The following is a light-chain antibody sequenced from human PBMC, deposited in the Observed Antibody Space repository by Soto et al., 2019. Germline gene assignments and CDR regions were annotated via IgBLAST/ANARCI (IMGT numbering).Light chain of an antibody. Sequence: QSVLTQPPSASGSPGQSVTISCTGTSSDVGYYNYVSWYQHHPGKAPKLMIYGVSKRPSGVPDRFSGSKSGNTAALTVSGLQAEDEADYYGSSYAGSNNVLFGGGTQLTVL. CDR2: GVS. CDR1: SSDVGYYNY. J-gene: IGLJ2*01. CDR3: SSYAGSNNVL. V-gene: IGLV2-8*01.